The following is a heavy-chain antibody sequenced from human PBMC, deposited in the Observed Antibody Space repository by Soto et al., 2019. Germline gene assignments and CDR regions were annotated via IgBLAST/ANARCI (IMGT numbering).Heavy chain of an antibody. Sequence: EVQLVESGGGLVQPGGSLRLSCAASGFTFSSYSMNWVRQAPGKGLEWVSYISSSSSITYYADSVKGRFTSSRDNAKNSVYLQMNSLRAEDTAVYYCARDPGGCSGGSCYSWYFDYWGQGTLVTVSS. CDR3: ARDPGGCSGGSCYSWYFDY. D-gene: IGHD2-15*01. CDR2: ISSSSSIT. CDR1: GFTFSSYS. V-gene: IGHV3-48*01. J-gene: IGHJ4*02.